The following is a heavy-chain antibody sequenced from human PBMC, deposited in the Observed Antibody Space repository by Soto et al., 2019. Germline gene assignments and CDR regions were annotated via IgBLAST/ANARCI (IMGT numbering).Heavy chain of an antibody. D-gene: IGHD3-16*02. CDR3: ARDRGVLSEAFDI. V-gene: IGHV6-1*01. CDR2: TYYRSQWYN. Sequence: SQTLSLTCAISGDSVSSNSAAWNWIRQSPSRGLEWLGRTYYRSQWYNEYVVSVKSRITINPDTSKNQFSLQLNSVTPEDTAAYYCARDRGVLSEAFDIWGRGTIVTVSS. J-gene: IGHJ3*02. CDR1: GDSVSSNSAA.